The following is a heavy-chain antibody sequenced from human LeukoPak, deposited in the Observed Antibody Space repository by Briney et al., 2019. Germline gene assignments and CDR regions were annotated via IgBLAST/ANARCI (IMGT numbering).Heavy chain of an antibody. CDR3: ARPGYGPKGAFDI. CDR1: GGSISSSSYY. CDR2: IYYSGST. Sequence: PSETLSLTCTVSGGSISSSSYYWGWIRQPPGKGLEWIGSIYYSGSTYYNPSLKSRVTTSVDTSKNQFSLKLSSVTAADTAVYYCARPGYGPKGAFDIWGQGTMVTVSS. J-gene: IGHJ3*02. V-gene: IGHV4-39*01. D-gene: IGHD5-18*01.